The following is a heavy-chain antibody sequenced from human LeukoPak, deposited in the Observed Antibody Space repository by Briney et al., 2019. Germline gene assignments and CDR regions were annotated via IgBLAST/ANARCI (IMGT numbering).Heavy chain of an antibody. Sequence: SETLSLTCTVSGGSINSDFWTWIRQPPGKGLEWIGNVYYSGTTNYNPSLKSRVSISVDTSKSQFFLKLTSVTVADTAVYYCAREVVLLSTFGVAPRGTWVDPWGQGTLVTVSS. CDR3: AREVVLLSTFGVAPRGTWVDP. V-gene: IGHV4-59*01. CDR2: VYYSGTT. CDR1: GGSINSDF. D-gene: IGHD3-3*01. J-gene: IGHJ5*02.